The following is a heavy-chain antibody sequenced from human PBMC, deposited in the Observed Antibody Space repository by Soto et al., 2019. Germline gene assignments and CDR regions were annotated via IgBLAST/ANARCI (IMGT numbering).Heavy chain of an antibody. Sequence: EVQLVESGGGLVVPGGSLRLSCAASGFTFSAYHMNWVRQAPGKGLEWVSSINPTSSHIYYADSVRGRFTNSRDATKNSVSLQMNSLRTDDAALYYGARGYCGGGRCYLRLDAFEVWGQGTMVTVSS. CDR1: GFTFSAYH. CDR3: ARGYCGGGRCYLRLDAFEV. CDR2: INPTSSHI. V-gene: IGHV3-21*01. D-gene: IGHD2-15*01. J-gene: IGHJ3*01.